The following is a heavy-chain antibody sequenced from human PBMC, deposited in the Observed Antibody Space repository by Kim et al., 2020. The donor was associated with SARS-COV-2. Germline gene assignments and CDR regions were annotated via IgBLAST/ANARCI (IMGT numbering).Heavy chain of an antibody. CDR2: IYTSGST. CDR1: GGSISSGSYY. Sequence: SETLSLTCTVSGGSISSGSYYWSWIRQPAGKGLEWIGRIYTSGSTNYNPSLKSRVTISVDTSKNQFSLKLSSVTAADTAVYYCARYLSGVANWYFDLWGRGTLVTVSS. D-gene: IGHD2-15*01. V-gene: IGHV4-61*02. CDR3: ARYLSGVANWYFDL. J-gene: IGHJ2*01.